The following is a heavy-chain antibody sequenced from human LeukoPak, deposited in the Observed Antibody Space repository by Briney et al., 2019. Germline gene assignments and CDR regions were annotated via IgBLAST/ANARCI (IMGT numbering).Heavy chain of an antibody. CDR2: IYYSGST. D-gene: IGHD2-15*01. CDR1: GGSISSYY. Sequence: SETLSPTCTVSGGSISSYYWSWIRQPPGKGLEWIGYIYYSGSTNYNPSLKSRVTISVDTSKNQLSLKLSSVTAADTAVYYCARARGVVVAARNDAFDIWGQGTMVTVSS. CDR3: ARARGVVVAARNDAFDI. V-gene: IGHV4-59*01. J-gene: IGHJ3*02.